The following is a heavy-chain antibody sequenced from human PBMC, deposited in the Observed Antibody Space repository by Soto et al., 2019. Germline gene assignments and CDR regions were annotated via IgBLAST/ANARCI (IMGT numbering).Heavy chain of an antibody. CDR3: SRDSHNEDSTSPRGFDY. Sequence: SETLSLTCTVSGGSISSGGQYWSWIRQHPGKGLEWIGYVYYSGSTDYNPSLKSRITISVDTSKNQFSLKLSSVTAADTAVYYCSRDSHNEDSTSPRGFDYWGQGTLVTVSS. D-gene: IGHD6-6*01. CDR2: VYYSGST. CDR1: GGSISSGGQY. V-gene: IGHV4-31*03. J-gene: IGHJ4*02.